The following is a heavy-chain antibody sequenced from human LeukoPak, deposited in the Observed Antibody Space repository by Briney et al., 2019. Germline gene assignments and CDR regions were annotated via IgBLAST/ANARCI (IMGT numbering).Heavy chain of an antibody. CDR1: GGSFSGYY. CDR2: INHSGST. V-gene: IGHV4-34*01. J-gene: IGHJ6*02. CDR3: ARRYYGSGSLAKKYGMDV. Sequence: SETLSLTCAVYGGSFSGYYWSWIRQPPGKGLEWIGEINHSGSTKYNPSLKSRVTISVDTSKTQFSLKLGSVTAADTAVYYCARRYYGSGSLAKKYGMDVWGQGTTVTVSS. D-gene: IGHD3-10*01.